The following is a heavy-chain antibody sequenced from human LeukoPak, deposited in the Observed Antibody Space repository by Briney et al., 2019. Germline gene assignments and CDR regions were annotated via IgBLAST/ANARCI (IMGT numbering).Heavy chain of an antibody. J-gene: IGHJ5*02. D-gene: IGHD5-24*01. V-gene: IGHV3-73*01. CDR2: IRSKANSYAT. CDR1: GFTFSGSA. CDR3: ARPRDGNWFDP. Sequence: PGGSLRLSCAASGFTFSGSAMHWVRQVSGKGLEWVGRIRSKANSYATAYAASVEGRFTISRDDSKNTGYLQMNSLKTEDTAVYYCARPRDGNWFDPWGQGTLVTVSS.